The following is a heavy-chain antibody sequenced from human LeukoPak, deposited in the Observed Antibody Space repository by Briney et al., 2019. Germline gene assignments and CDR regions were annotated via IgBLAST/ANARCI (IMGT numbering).Heavy chain of an antibody. J-gene: IGHJ5*02. CDR3: ARVWHSSSWYGNWFDP. D-gene: IGHD6-13*01. Sequence: ASVKVSCKASGYTFTGYYMHWVRQAPGQGLEWMGWMNPNSGNTGYAQKFQGRVTMTRNTSISTAYMELSSLRSEDTAVYYCARVWHSSSWYGNWFDPWGQGTLVTVSS. V-gene: IGHV1-8*02. CDR1: GYTFTGYY. CDR2: MNPNSGNT.